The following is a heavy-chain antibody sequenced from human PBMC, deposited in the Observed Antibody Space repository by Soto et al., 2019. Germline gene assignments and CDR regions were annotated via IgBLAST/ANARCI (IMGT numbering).Heavy chain of an antibody. J-gene: IGHJ4*02. CDR2: IYYDGST. V-gene: IGHV4-39*02. CDR3: AKVVVAATRHTDFDS. Sequence: PSETLSLTCTVSGGSINSNNYYWAWIRQPPGKGLAWIASIYYDGSTYYNPSLKSRVSISVDTSKNHFSLKLSSATAADTAVYYCAKVVVAATRHTDFDSWGQGTLVP. CDR1: GGSINSNNYY. D-gene: IGHD2-15*01.